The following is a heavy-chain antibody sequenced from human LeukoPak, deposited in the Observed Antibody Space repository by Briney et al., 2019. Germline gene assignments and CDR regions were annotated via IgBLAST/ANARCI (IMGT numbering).Heavy chain of an antibody. V-gene: IGHV1-2*02. CDR1: GYTFTGHY. J-gene: IGHJ4*02. CDR2: INPTGGT. CDR3: ARDLGWSTPH. Sequence: ASVKVSCKASGYTFTGHYMNWVRQAPGQGLEWMGWINPTGGTTYAQKFQDRVTMTRDTSINTAYMELSGLRSDDTAVYYCARDLGWSTPHWGQGTLVTVSS. D-gene: IGHD3-3*01.